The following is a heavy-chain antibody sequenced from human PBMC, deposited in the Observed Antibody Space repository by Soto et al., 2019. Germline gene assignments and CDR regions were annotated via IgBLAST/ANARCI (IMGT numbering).Heavy chain of an antibody. CDR3: ARLPSKGVYYYYGMDV. CDR1: GYSFTSYW. Sequence: PGESLKISCKGSGYSFTSYWISWVPQMPGKGLEWMGRIDPSDSYTNYSPSFQGHVTISADKSISTAYLQWSSLKASDTAMYYCARLPSKGVYYYYGMDVWGQGTTATVSS. V-gene: IGHV5-10-1*01. CDR2: IDPSDSYT. J-gene: IGHJ6*02.